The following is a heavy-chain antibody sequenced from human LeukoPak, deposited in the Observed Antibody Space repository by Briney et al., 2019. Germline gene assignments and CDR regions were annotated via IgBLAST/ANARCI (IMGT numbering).Heavy chain of an antibody. CDR1: GGSISSSSYY. CDR3: ARHRIAAADDAFEI. V-gene: IGHV4-39*01. J-gene: IGHJ3*02. Sequence: SETLSLTCTVSGGSISSSSYYWGWIRQPPGKGLEWIGSIYYSGSTDCNPSLKSRVTISVDTSKNQFSLKLSSVTAADTAVYYCARHRIAAADDAFEIWGQGTMVTVSS. CDR2: IYYSGST. D-gene: IGHD6-13*01.